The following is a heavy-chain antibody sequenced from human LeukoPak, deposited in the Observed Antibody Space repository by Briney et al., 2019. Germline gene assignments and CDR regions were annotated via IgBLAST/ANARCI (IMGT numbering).Heavy chain of an antibody. CDR3: AREVTGSSYFDY. D-gene: IGHD1-26*01. V-gene: IGHV3-74*01. CDR1: GFTFSSYW. Sequence: PGGSLRLSCAASGFTFSSYWMHWVRHAPGKGLVWVSRINSDGSSTSYADSVMGRFTISRDNAKNTLYLQMNSLRAEDTAVYFCAREVTGSSYFDYWGQGTLVTVSS. J-gene: IGHJ4*02. CDR2: INSDGSST.